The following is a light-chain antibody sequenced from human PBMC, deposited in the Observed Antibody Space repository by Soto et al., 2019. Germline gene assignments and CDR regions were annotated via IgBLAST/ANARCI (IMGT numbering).Light chain of an antibody. J-gene: IGLJ1*01. V-gene: IGLV2-14*01. CDR3: SSYTGSTNYV. Sequence: QSVLTQPASVSGSPGQSITISCTGTSSDVGIYNYVSWYQQHPGKAPKLMIYQVTNRPSGVSNRFSGSKSGNTASLTISGLQAEDEAVYYCSSYTGSTNYVFGTGTKVTVL. CDR1: SSDVGIYNY. CDR2: QVT.